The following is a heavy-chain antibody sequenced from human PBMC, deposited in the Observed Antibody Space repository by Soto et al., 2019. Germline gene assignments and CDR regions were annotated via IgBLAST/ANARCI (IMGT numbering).Heavy chain of an antibody. CDR1: GGTFSQFA. CDR2: IIPLFGIA. CDR3: AASGRDVLGYDYKDTEGLDI. Sequence: QVQLVQSGAEVKKPGSSVKVSCKASGGTFSQFAVSWVRQAPEQGLEWMGGIIPLFGIAKYAPKLEDRVTIIADDSTNTASMDLSGLRSEDTAVYYCAASGRDVLGYDYKDTEGLDIWGQGTLVTVSS. D-gene: IGHD3-10*01. V-gene: IGHV1-69*12. J-gene: IGHJ3*02.